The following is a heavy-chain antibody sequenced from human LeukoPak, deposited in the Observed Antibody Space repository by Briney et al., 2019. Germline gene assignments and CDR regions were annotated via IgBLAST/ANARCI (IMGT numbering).Heavy chain of an antibody. CDR2: IYRDDSA. J-gene: IGHJ3*02. CDR1: KFPVSSNY. CDR3: ARDFGTAEALDI. D-gene: IGHD1-14*01. V-gene: IGHV3-53*01. Sequence: GGSLRLSCAASKFPVSSNYMTWVRQAPGNGLEWVSVIYRDDSAYYADSVKGRFTISRDNSKNTLYLQMNSLRADDTAVYYCARDFGTAEALDIWGHGTMVTVSS.